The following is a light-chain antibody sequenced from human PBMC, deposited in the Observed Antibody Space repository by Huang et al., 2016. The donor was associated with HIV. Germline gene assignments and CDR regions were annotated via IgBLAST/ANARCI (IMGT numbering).Light chain of an antibody. CDR1: QGIDSW. V-gene: IGKV1D-12*01. CDR3: LQTNSFPYT. Sequence: DIQMTQSPSSVTASVGDRVTITCRASQGIDSWLAWYQQRPGKAPKVLLSAASSLQGGVPSRFSGSGSGTDFSLTINTLQPEDFATYYCLQTNSFPYTFGQGTNLEI. J-gene: IGKJ2*01. CDR2: AAS.